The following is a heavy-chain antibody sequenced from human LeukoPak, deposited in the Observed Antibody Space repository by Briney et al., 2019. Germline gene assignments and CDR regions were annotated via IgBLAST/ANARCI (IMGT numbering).Heavy chain of an antibody. V-gene: IGHV3-72*01. D-gene: IGHD3-10*01. J-gene: IGHJ3*02. CDR1: GFTLSARY. CDR2: SRNKANRYTT. Sequence: GGSLRLSCAASGFTLSARYMDWIRQAPGKGLEWVGRSRNKANRYTTEYAAFVKGRFTVSRDDSENSLYLQMNSLQTEDTAMYYCGRGLGSWDAFDMWGQGTMVTVSS. CDR3: GRGLGSWDAFDM.